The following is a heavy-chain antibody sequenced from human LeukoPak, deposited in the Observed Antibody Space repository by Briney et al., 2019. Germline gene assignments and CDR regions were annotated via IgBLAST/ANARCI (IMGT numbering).Heavy chain of an antibody. CDR3: ARENYYGYLIDY. D-gene: IGHD3-10*01. Sequence: PGGSLRLSCVASGFTFRSFWMHWVRQAPGKGLVWVSRINGDGSTTTYADSVKGRFTISRDNAKNTLYLQMNSLRAEDTAVYYCARENYYGYLIDYWGQGTLVTVSS. CDR1: GFTFRSFW. V-gene: IGHV3-74*01. J-gene: IGHJ4*02. CDR2: INGDGSTT.